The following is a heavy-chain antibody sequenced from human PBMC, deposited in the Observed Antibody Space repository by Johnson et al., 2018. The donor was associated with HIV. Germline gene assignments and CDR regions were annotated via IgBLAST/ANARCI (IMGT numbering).Heavy chain of an antibody. CDR1: GFRFDDYG. CDR3: ARFGRGGSHAFDI. V-gene: IGHV3-20*04. J-gene: IGHJ3*02. Sequence: MQLVESGGGVVRPGGSLRLSCAASGFRFDDYGMTWVRQAPGTGLEWVSGLNWNGDSTGYADSVKGRFTISRDNAKNSLYLQMNSLRAEDTALYYCARFGRGGSHAFDIWGQGTMVTVSS. D-gene: IGHD5-24*01. CDR2: LNWNGDST.